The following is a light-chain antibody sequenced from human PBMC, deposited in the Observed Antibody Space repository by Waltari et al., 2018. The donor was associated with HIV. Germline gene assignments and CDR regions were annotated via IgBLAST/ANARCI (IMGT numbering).Light chain of an antibody. CDR1: SSDVGSYNL. Sequence: QSALTQPASVSASPGQSITISCTGTSSDVGSYNLVSWYQQHPGKAPKLMIYEVSKRPSGVSNRVSGSKSGNTASLTISGLQAEDEADYYCCSYAGSSTPVVFGGGTKLTVL. CDR2: EVS. CDR3: CSYAGSSTPVV. V-gene: IGLV2-23*02. J-gene: IGLJ2*01.